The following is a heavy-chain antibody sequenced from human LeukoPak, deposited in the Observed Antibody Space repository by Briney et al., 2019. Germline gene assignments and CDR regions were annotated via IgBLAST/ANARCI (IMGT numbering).Heavy chain of an antibody. V-gene: IGHV3-23*01. D-gene: IGHD3-22*01. CDR2: ISGSGGST. J-gene: IGHJ4*02. Sequence: TGESLRLSCAASGFTFSSYAMSWVRQAPGKGLEWVSAISGSGGSTFYADSVKGRFTISRDNSKNTLYLQMNSLRAEDTAVYYCAKDLGDSSGYYHRYFDYWGQGTLVTVSS. CDR1: GFTFSSYA. CDR3: AKDLGDSSGYYHRYFDY.